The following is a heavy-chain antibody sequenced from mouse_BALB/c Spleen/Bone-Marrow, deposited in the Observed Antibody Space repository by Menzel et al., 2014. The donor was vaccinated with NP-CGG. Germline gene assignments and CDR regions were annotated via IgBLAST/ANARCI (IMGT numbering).Heavy chain of an antibody. D-gene: IGHD3-2*01. CDR2: IFPGTGTT. J-gene: IGHJ2*01. Sequence: VQVVESGAELVKPGASVKLSCKPSGYTFTSYWIQWVKQRPGQGLGWIGEIFPGTGTTYYNEKFKGKATLTIDTSSSTAYMQLSSLTSEDSAVYFCASRDSSGYVPDYWGQGTTLTVSS. V-gene: IGHV1S132*01. CDR3: ASRDSSGYVPDY. CDR1: GYTFTSYW.